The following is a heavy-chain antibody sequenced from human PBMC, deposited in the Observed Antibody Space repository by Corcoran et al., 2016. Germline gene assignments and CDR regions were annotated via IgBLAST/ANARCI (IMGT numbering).Heavy chain of an antibody. D-gene: IGHD3-10*01. V-gene: IGHV3-48*04. CDR1: GFTFSIYN. CDR3: TRGKPGFDY. Sequence: VLLVESGGGLVQPGGSLRLSCAASGFTFSIYNMNWVRQAPGGGLEWVSYISSSSTTIYYADSVKGRFTISRDNAKNSLYLQMNSLRAEDTAVYYCTRGKPGFDYWGQGTLVTVSS. CDR2: ISSSSTTI. J-gene: IGHJ4*02.